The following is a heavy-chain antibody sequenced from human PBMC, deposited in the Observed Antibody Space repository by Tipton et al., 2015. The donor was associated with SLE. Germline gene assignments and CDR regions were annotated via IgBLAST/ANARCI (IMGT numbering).Heavy chain of an antibody. V-gene: IGHV3-74*01. CDR1: GFTFSSYW. CDR2: INSDGSST. CDR3: ARETQGGFDAFDI. Sequence: SLRLSCAASGFTFSSYWMHWVRQAPGKGLVWVSRINSDGSSTSYADSVKGRFTISRDNAKNTLYLQMNSLRAEDTAVYYCARETQGGFDAFDIWGQGTMVTVSS. J-gene: IGHJ3*02. D-gene: IGHD5-12*01.